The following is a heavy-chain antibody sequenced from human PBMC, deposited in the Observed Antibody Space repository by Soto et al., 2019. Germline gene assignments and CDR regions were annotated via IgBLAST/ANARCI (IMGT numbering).Heavy chain of an antibody. D-gene: IGHD2-8*01. J-gene: IGHJ4*02. CDR2: IFHDGTA. V-gene: IGHV4-4*01. CDR1: SVSISSGNW. CDR3: ARLVYDTRLNYMYFDF. Sequence: VSSVSISSGNWWTWVRQTPQRGLEYIGEIFHDGTANYYPSFERRVAISVDTSKNQFSLKLTSVTAADTAIYFCARLVYDTRLNYMYFDFWGQGALVTVSS.